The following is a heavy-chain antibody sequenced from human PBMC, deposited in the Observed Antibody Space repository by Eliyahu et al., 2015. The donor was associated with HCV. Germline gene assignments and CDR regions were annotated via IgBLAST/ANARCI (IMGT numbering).Heavy chain of an antibody. D-gene: IGHD3-3*01. CDR3: ARLVSYYDFWSMNWLDP. Sequence: QVQLQESGPGLVKPSETLSLSCTVSGGSISXYYWSWIRQPPGKGLEWIGYIYYSGGISYNPSLKSRVTMSVDTSKNQFSLNLSSVTAADTAVYYCARLVSYYDFWSMNWLDPWGQGTLVTVSS. J-gene: IGHJ5*02. CDR1: GGSISXYY. V-gene: IGHV4-59*08. CDR2: IYYSGGI.